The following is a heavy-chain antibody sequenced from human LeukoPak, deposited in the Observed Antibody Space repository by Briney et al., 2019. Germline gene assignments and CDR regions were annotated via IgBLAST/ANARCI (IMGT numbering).Heavy chain of an antibody. CDR1: GGTFSSYA. J-gene: IGHJ3*02. CDR3: ARVLDGSGRYYLSCDI. D-gene: IGHD3-10*01. Sequence: GASVKVSCKASGGTFSSYAISWVRQAPGQGLEWMGGIIPIFGTANYAQKFQGRVTITTDESTSTAYMELSSLRSEDTAVYYCARVLDGSGRYYLSCDIWGQGTRVTVSS. CDR2: IIPIFGTA. V-gene: IGHV1-69*05.